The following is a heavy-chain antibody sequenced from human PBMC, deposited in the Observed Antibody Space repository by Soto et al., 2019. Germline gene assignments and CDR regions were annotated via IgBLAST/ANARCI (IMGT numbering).Heavy chain of an antibody. Sequence: GGSLRLSCAASGFTFSSYGMHWVRQAPGKGLEWVAVIWYDGSNKYYADSVKGRFTISRDNSKNTLYLQMNSLRAEDTAVYYCARDKLNSYGSEFLDYWGQGTLVTVSS. D-gene: IGHD5-18*01. CDR1: GFTFSSYG. V-gene: IGHV3-33*01. CDR2: IWYDGSNK. J-gene: IGHJ4*02. CDR3: ARDKLNSYGSEFLDY.